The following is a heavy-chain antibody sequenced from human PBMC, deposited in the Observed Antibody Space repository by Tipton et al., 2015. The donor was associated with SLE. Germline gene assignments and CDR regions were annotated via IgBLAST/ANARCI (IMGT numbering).Heavy chain of an antibody. Sequence: LRLSCAVYGGSFSGYYWSWIRQPPGKGLEWIGEINHSGSTNYNPSLKSRVTISVDTPKNQFSLKLSSVTAADTAVYYCAEGSDYYDSSGYYPGAFDIWGQGTMVTVSS. CDR1: GGSFSGYY. CDR2: INHSGST. V-gene: IGHV4-34*01. CDR3: AEGSDYYDSSGYYPGAFDI. D-gene: IGHD3-22*01. J-gene: IGHJ3*02.